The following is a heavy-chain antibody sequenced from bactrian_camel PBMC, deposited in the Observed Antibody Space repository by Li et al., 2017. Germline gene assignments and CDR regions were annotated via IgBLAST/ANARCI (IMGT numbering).Heavy chain of an antibody. J-gene: IGHJ6*01. Sequence: HVQLVESGGGSVQAGGSLKLSCAASGFTAKTCTRNWYRQLPGKGRDLTSTITADGSTYYYGDSVKGRFTISQDNAKNAVYLQMNSLTPEDAAMYFCAAGSANPPYGGSWYPLAEELFYAWGQGTQVTVS. D-gene: IGHD5*01. CDR1: GFTAKTCT. CDR2: ITADGST. V-gene: IGHV3S9*01. CDR3: AAGSANPPYGGSWYPLAEELFYA.